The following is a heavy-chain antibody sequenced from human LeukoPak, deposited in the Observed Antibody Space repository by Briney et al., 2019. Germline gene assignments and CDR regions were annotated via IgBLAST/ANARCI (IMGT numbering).Heavy chain of an antibody. Sequence: SETLSLTCTVSGGSISSYYWSWIRQPPGKGLEWIGYIYYSGSTNYNPSLKSRVTISVDASKNQFSLRLTSVTAADTAVYYCARAYYYGSGSYGLDYWGQGTLVTVSS. J-gene: IGHJ4*02. CDR3: ARAYYYGSGSYGLDY. D-gene: IGHD3-10*01. CDR1: GGSISSYY. CDR2: IYYSGST. V-gene: IGHV4-59*01.